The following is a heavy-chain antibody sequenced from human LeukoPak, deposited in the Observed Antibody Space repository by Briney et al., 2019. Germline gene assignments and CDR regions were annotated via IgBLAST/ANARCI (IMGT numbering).Heavy chain of an antibody. CDR3: ARDSAPITMVRGVINWFDP. CDR2: IFTDDTT. J-gene: IGHJ5*02. Sequence: GGSLRLSCAASGLTVSGNCMNWVRQAPGKGLEWVSAIFTDDTTYYGDSVKGRFTISRDNSKNTLYLQMNSLRAEDTAVYYCARDSAPITMVRGVINWFDPWGQGTLVTVSS. D-gene: IGHD3-10*01. V-gene: IGHV3-66*01. CDR1: GLTVSGNC.